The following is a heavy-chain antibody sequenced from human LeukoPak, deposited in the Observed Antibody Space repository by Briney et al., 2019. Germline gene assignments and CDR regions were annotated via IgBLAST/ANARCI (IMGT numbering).Heavy chain of an antibody. CDR3: AELGITMIGGV. D-gene: IGHD3-10*02. CDR2: ITSSSSYA. J-gene: IGHJ6*04. CDR1: GFTFSTYN. V-gene: IGHV3-21*01. Sequence: KTGGSLRLSCEASGFTFSTYNMNWVRQAPGKRLEWVSSITSSSSYAFYADSVKGRFTISRDNAKNSLYLQMNSLRAEDTAVYYCAELGITMIGGVWGKGTTVTISS.